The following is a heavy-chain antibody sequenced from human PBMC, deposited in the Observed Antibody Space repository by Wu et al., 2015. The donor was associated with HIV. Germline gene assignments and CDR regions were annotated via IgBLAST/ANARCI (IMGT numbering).Heavy chain of an antibody. J-gene: IGHJ6*02. CDR3: ARGQPVLCSASILAYYYVWTS. D-gene: IGHD3-10*02. V-gene: IGHV1-18*01. CDR1: GYTFINYG. CDR2: ISAYNGNT. Sequence: QVQLVQSGAEVKKPGASVKVSCKASGYTFINYGISWVRQAPGQGLEWMGWISAYNGNTNYAQQLQGRVTMTTDTSTSTAYMELRSLRSDDTAVYYCARGQPVLCSASILAYYYVWTSGPRDDCHRLL.